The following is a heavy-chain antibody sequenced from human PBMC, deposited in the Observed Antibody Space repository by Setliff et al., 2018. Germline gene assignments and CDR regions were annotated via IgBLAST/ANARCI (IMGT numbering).Heavy chain of an antibody. J-gene: IGHJ6*03. V-gene: IGHV1-2*02. CDR3: AREGVDTRSSTDYRYYMDV. Sequence: ASVKVSCKASGYTFTDYYIHWVQQAPGQGLEWMGWINPNSGGTNYAQKFQGRVTIITDASTSTSYMALSSLTSADTAVYYCAREGVDTRSSTDYRYYMDVWGKGTTVTVSS. D-gene: IGHD5-18*01. CDR1: GYTFTDYY. CDR2: INPNSGGT.